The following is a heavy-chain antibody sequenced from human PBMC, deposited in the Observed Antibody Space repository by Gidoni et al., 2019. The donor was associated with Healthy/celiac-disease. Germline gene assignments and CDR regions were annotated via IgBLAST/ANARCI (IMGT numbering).Heavy chain of an antibody. CDR1: GFTFSNAW. CDR3: TTDPKFRQWLD. CDR2: IKSKTDGGTT. J-gene: IGHJ4*02. D-gene: IGHD6-19*01. Sequence: EVQLVESGGGLVKPGGSLRLSCAASGFTFSNAWISWVRQAPGKGLEWVGRIKSKTDGGTTDYAAPVKGRFTISRDDSKNTLYLQMNSLKTEDTAVYYCTTDPKFRQWLDWGQGTLVTVSS. V-gene: IGHV3-15*01.